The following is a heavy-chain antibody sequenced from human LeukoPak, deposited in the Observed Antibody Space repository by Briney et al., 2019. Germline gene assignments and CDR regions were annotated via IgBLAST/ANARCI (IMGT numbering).Heavy chain of an antibody. CDR3: ARDRLEAVTDDDYFDY. J-gene: IGHJ4*02. V-gene: IGHV3-21*01. CDR2: IGISSNKI. CDR1: GFTLRSYT. D-gene: IGHD2-21*02. Sequence: GGSLRLSCAASGFTLRSYTMNWVRQAPGKGLEWVSSIGISSNKIYYADSVKGRFIISRDNAKNSVYLQMNSLRAEDTGVYYCARDRLEAVTDDDYFDYWGQGTLVTVSS.